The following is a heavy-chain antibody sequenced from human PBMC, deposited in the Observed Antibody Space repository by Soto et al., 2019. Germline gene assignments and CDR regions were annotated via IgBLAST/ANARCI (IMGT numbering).Heavy chain of an antibody. V-gene: IGHV3-23*01. CDR3: AKAGGNIYGYFDY. J-gene: IGHJ4*02. D-gene: IGHD5-18*01. CDR2: ISSSGSST. Sequence: GGSLRLSCAASGFTFSSYALTWVRQAPGKGLEWVSVISSSGSSTYYADSVKGRFTISRDNSKNTLYLHMDSLRAEDTAGYYCAKAGGNIYGYFDYWGQGTLVTVSS. CDR1: GFTFSSYA.